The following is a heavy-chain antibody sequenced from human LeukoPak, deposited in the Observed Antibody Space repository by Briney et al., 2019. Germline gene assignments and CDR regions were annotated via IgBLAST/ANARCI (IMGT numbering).Heavy chain of an antibody. CDR2: ISSSGSTI. V-gene: IGHV3-11*01. Sequence: GSLRLSCAASGFTFSDYYMSWICQAPGKGLEWVSYISSSGSTIYYADSVKGRFTISRDIAKNSLYLQMNSLRAEDTAVYYCATRREQQLGRGAFDIWGQGTMVTVSS. J-gene: IGHJ3*02. CDR3: ATRREQQLGRGAFDI. CDR1: GFTFSDYY. D-gene: IGHD6-13*01.